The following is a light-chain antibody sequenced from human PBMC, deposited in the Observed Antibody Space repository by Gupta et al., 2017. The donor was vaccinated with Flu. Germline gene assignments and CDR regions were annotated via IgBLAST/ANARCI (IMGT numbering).Light chain of an antibody. Sequence: EIVLTQSPGTLSLSPGERATLSCRASQGVSSNFLAWYQQKPGQAPRLLMSGASYRATGTPDRFSGSGSGTDFTLVINSLEPGDFAVYFCQQFGTIPLTFGPGTRLDIK. CDR3: QQFGTIPLT. V-gene: IGKV3-20*01. CDR2: GAS. CDR1: QGVSSNF. J-gene: IGKJ3*01.